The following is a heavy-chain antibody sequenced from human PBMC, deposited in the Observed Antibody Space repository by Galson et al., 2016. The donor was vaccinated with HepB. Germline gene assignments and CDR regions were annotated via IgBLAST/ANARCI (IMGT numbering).Heavy chain of an antibody. J-gene: IGHJ4*02. V-gene: IGHV3-7*03. CDR1: GLTFNIQY. CDR3: VAGAGWLPDY. D-gene: IGHD6-19*01. CDR2: IEKDGSEE. Sequence: SLRLSCAVSGLTFNIQYMSWVRQAPGKGLEWVANIEKDGSEENYVDSVKGRFTISRANAKNSAYLQMNNVRADDTAIYYCVAGAGWLPDYWGQGTLVSVSS.